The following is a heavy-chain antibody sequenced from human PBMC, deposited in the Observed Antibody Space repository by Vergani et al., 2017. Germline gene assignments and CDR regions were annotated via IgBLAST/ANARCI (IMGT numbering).Heavy chain of an antibody. CDR1: GGSISSGSYY. J-gene: IGHJ4*02. D-gene: IGHD2-15*01. CDR3: GRVCCGGSRNFDC. V-gene: IGHV4-61*02. CDR2: IYTSGST. Sequence: QVQLQESGPGLVKPSQTLSLTCTVSGGSISSGSYYWSWIRQPAGKGLEWIGRIYTSGSTNYNPSLKSRVTISVDTSKDQFSLKLSSVAAADTAVYYCGRVCCGGSRNFDCWGQGTLVTVSS.